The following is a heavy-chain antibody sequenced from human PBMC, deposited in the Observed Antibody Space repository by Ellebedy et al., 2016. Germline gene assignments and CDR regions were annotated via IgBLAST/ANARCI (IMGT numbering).Heavy chain of an antibody. CDR3: ARGVGGTSLNWFDP. CDR1: GLNFDTFF. Sequence: GESLKISXVVSGLNFDTFFMSWVRQAPGKGLEWVSTISAGGDKIQFADSVKGRFTVSRDNSRNTLFLQMNSLRGEDTALYYCARGVGGTSLNWFDPWGQGTLVTVSS. V-gene: IGHV3-23*01. CDR2: ISAGGDKI. J-gene: IGHJ5*02. D-gene: IGHD3-16*01.